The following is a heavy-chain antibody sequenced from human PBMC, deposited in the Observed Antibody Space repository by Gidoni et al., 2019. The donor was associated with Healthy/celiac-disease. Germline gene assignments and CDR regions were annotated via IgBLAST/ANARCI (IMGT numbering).Heavy chain of an antibody. CDR2: INHSGST. J-gene: IGHJ4*02. CDR1: GGSFSGYY. Sequence: QVQLQQWGAGLLKPSETLSLTCAVYGGSFSGYYWSWIRQPPGKGLEWIGEINHSGSTNYNPSLKSRVTISVDTSKNQFSLKLSSGTAADTAVYYCARNRVWSGFIDYWGQGTLVTVSS. D-gene: IGHD3-3*01. V-gene: IGHV4-34*01. CDR3: ARNRVWSGFIDY.